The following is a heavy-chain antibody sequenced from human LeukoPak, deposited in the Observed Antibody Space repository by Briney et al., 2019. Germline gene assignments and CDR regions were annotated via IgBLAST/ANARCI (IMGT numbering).Heavy chain of an antibody. J-gene: IGHJ4*02. CDR3: ARGHDFWSGYSFDY. D-gene: IGHD3-3*01. CDR2: INPNSGGT. V-gene: IGHV1-2*02. Sequence: GASVKVSCKASGYTFTGYYMHWVRQAPGQGLEWMGWINPNSGGTNYAQKFQGRVTMTRDTSISTAYMELSRLRSDDTAVYYCARGHDFWSGYSFDYWGQGTLVTVSS. CDR1: GYTFTGYY.